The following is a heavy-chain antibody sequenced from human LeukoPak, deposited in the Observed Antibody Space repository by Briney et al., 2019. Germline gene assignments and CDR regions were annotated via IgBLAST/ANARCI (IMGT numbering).Heavy chain of an antibody. CDR1: GYSFTTFH. V-gene: IGHV1-8*03. D-gene: IGHD6-13*01. CDR3: ARGSKVIAAALNDWFDP. Sequence: ASVKVSCKAAGYSFTTFHINWVRQAPGQGPEWMGWVNPDTGNTGFAQKFQGRVTITQNSSVTTVYMELSSLTSEDTAVYYCARGSKVIAAALNDWFDPWGQGTLVTVSS. CDR2: VNPDTGNT. J-gene: IGHJ5*02.